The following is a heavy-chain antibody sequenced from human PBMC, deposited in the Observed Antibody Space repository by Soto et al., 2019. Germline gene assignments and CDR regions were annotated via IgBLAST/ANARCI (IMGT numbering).Heavy chain of an antibody. V-gene: IGHV3-30-3*01. CDR2: ISYDGSNK. Sequence: QAGGSLRLSCAASRFTFSSYAMHWVRQAPGKGLEWVAVISYDGSNKYYADSVKGRFTISRDNSKNTLYLQMNSLRAEDTAVYYCARFPSPGITMRRTDAFDIWGQGTMVTVSS. CDR3: ARFPSPGITMRRTDAFDI. CDR1: RFTFSSYA. J-gene: IGHJ3*02. D-gene: IGHD3-22*01.